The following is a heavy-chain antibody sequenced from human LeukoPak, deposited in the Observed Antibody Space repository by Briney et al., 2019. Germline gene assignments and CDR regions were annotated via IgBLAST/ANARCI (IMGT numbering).Heavy chain of an antibody. CDR1: GHTFVSHG. J-gene: IGHJ3*01. Sequence: GASVKVSCKASGHTFVSHGISWVRQAPGQGLEWMGWISGYNGKINYAQKFQGGVTMTTDTSTSTAYLELRSLTSEDTAVYYCARRFCSSVSCYDDDAFDVWGQGTLVTVSS. CDR2: ISGYNGKI. V-gene: IGHV1-18*01. CDR3: ARRFCSSVSCYDDDAFDV. D-gene: IGHD2-2*01.